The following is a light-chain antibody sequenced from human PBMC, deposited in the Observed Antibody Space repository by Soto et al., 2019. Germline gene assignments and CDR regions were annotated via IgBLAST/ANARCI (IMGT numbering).Light chain of an antibody. V-gene: IGLV2-14*03. CDR2: DVS. J-gene: IGLJ2*01. CDR3: SSYTSNNFVI. Sequence: QSALTQPASVSGSLGQSITISCTGSSSDIGDYNYVSWYKQHPGKAPKLMIYDVSNRPSGVSNRFSGSKSGNTASLTISGLQAEDEADYYCSSYTSNNFVIFGGGTKLTVL. CDR1: SSDIGDYNY.